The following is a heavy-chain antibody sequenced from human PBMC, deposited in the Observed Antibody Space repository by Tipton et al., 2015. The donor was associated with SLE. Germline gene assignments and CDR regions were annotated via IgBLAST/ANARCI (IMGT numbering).Heavy chain of an antibody. Sequence: TLSLTCTVSGGSISSYYWSWIRQPPGKGLEWIGYIYYSGSTNYNPSLKSRVTISVDTSKNQFSLKVSSVTAADTAVYYCARQIEGYGAFDIWGQGTMVTVSS. CDR3: ARQIEGYGAFDI. V-gene: IGHV4-59*01. CDR2: IYYSGST. D-gene: IGHD5-18*01. J-gene: IGHJ3*02. CDR1: GGSISSYY.